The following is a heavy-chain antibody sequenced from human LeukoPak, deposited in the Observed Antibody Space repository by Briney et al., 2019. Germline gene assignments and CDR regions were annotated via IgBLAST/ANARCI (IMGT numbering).Heavy chain of an antibody. CDR3: ARHSVDRAFDI. CDR2: THHSGTT. D-gene: IGHD5-12*01. CDR1: GVSIGGYY. J-gene: IGHJ3*02. Sequence: SETLSLTCTVSGVSIGGYYWSWLRQPPGKGLEWLGYTHHSGTTNYNPSVGSRLTTSVDTSRKQVSLKLSSVTAADTAVYYCARHSVDRAFDIWGQGTMVSVSS. V-gene: IGHV4-59*08.